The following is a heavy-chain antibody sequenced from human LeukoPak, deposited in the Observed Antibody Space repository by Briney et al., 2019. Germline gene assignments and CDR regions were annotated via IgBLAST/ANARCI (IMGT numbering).Heavy chain of an antibody. CDR2: ISSSSSYI. V-gene: IGHV3-21*01. J-gene: IGHJ4*02. Sequence: GGSLRLSCAASGFTFSSYSMNWVRQAPGKGLEWVSCISSSSSYIYYADSVKGRFTISRDNAKNSLFLQTNSLRAEDTAVYYCARVRYDSSGYYSIYDYWGQGTLVTVSS. CDR3: ARVRYDSSGYYSIYDY. CDR1: GFTFSSYS. D-gene: IGHD3-22*01.